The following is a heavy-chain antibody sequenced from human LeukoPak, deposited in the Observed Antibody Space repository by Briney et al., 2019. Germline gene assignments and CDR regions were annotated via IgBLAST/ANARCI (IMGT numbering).Heavy chain of an antibody. CDR3: SRESGAFSPFGY. V-gene: IGHV4-4*02. J-gene: IGHJ4*02. CDR1: GGSISRTNW. Sequence: SSETLSLTCDVSGGSISRTNWWSWVRQSPGQGLEWIGEISLSGRTNCNPSLQSRVTMSLDESKNQLSLDLASVTAADTAVYYCSRESGAFSPFGYWGQGTLVTVHS. D-gene: IGHD1-26*01. CDR2: ISLSGRT.